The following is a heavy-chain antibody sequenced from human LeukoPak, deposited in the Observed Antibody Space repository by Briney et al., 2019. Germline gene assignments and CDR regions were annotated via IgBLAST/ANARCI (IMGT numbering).Heavy chain of an antibody. D-gene: IGHD4-17*01. J-gene: IGHJ4*02. Sequence: SETLSLTCTVSGYSISSGYYWGWIRQPPGKGLEWIGSIYHSGSTYYNPSLKSRVTISVDTSKNQFSLKLSSVTAADTAVYYCARGRLDYGDYLPLYFDYWGQGTLVTVPS. CDR1: GYSISSGYY. CDR3: ARGRLDYGDYLPLYFDY. V-gene: IGHV4-38-2*02. CDR2: IYHSGST.